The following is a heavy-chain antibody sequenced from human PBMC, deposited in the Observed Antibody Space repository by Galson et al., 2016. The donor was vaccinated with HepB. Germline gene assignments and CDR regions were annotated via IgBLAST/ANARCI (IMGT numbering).Heavy chain of an antibody. J-gene: IGHJ4*02. D-gene: IGHD3-10*01. CDR1: GGSMSSYY. CDR3: ARNEGRPYYFDY. Sequence: SETLSPTCAVSGGSMSSYYWSWIRQPPGKGLEWIGNIHYSGGTKYNPSLKSRVTISVDKSKNQFTLKVTSVTAADTAVYYCARNEGRPYYFDYWGQGTLVIVSS. CDR2: IHYSGGT. V-gene: IGHV4-59*01.